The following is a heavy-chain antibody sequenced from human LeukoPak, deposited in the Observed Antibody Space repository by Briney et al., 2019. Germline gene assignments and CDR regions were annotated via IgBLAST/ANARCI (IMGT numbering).Heavy chain of an antibody. V-gene: IGHV4-39*01. CDR3: ARLDWSNWCFDL. D-gene: IGHD3/OR15-3a*01. Sequence: PSETLSLTCTVSGGSISYSSYYWGWIRQPPGKGLEWIGSIYYTGSTYYNPSLKSRVTISVDTSKNQFSLNLSSVTAADTAVYYCARLDWSNWCFDLWGRGTQVIVSS. CDR1: GGSISYSSYY. CDR2: IYYTGST. J-gene: IGHJ2*01.